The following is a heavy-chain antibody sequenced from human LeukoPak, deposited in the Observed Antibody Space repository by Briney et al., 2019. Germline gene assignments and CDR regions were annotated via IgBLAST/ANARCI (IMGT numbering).Heavy chain of an antibody. J-gene: IGHJ5*02. V-gene: IGHV1-46*01. Sequence: GASVKVSCKGSGYTFTNYYMHWVRQAPGQGLEWMGIINPSGGSTSYAQKFQGRVTMTRDTSTSTVYMELSSLRSEDTAVYYCARGPIPYYDFWSGYPRFDPWGQGTLVTVSS. CDR1: GYTFTNYY. CDR2: INPSGGST. D-gene: IGHD3-3*01. CDR3: ARGPIPYYDFWSGYPRFDP.